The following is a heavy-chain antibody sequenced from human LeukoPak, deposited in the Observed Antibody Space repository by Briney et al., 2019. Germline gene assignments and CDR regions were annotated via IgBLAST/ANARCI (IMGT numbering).Heavy chain of an antibody. CDR1: GGSFSGYY. Sequence: SETLSLTCAVYGGSFSGYYWGWIRQPPGKGLEWIGEINHSGSTNYNPSLKSRVTISVDTSKNQFSLKLSSVTAADTAVYYCARVGATRGFLGYWGQGTLVTVSS. CDR3: ARVGATRGFLGY. V-gene: IGHV4-34*01. D-gene: IGHD1-26*01. CDR2: INHSGST. J-gene: IGHJ4*02.